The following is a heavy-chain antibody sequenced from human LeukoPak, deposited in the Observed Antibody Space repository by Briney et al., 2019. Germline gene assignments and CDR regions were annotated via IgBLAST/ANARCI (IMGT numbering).Heavy chain of an antibody. CDR2: IHYSGST. J-gene: IGHJ4*02. V-gene: IGHV4-39*01. Sequence: PSETLSLTCIVSGGSISSSSYFWGWIRQPPGKGLEWIGSIHYSGSTYYNPSLKSRVTISVDTSKNQFSLKLSSVTAADTAVYYCARVPVVVAATLFDYWGKGTLVTVSS. D-gene: IGHD2-15*01. CDR1: GGSISSSSYF. CDR3: ARVPVVVAATLFDY.